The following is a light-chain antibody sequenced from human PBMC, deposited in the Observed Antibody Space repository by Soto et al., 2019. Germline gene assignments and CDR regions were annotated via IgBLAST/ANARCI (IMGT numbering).Light chain of an antibody. J-gene: IGLJ2*01. CDR1: SSNIGAGYD. Sequence: QAVVTQPPSVSGAPGQRVAISCTGSSSNIGAGYDVHWYQQFPGTAPKLLIYGNTNRPSGVPDRFSGSKSGTTASLAITGLQTEDEADYYCQSYDTSLSAVLFGGGTKVTVL. CDR3: QSYDTSLSAVL. CDR2: GNT. V-gene: IGLV1-40*01.